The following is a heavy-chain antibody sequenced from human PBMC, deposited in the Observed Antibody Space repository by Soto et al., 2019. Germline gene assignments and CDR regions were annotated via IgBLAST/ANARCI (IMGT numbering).Heavy chain of an antibody. D-gene: IGHD1-26*01. V-gene: IGHV1-69*01. J-gene: IGHJ4*02. CDR1: GGTFSSYT. CDR3: ARGYYSGSNPSSFHY. Sequence: QLQLVQSGAEVREPGSSVKVSCKASGGTFSSYTVIWVRQAPGQGLEWMGGITPTLNIAKYAEKFQGRVTITADESTSTVNMHLSSLRSEDTAVYFCARGYYSGSNPSSFHYWGQGTLVAVSS. CDR2: ITPTLNIA.